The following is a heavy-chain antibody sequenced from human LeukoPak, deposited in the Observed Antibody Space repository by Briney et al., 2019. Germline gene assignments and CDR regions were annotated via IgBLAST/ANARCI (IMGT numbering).Heavy chain of an antibody. Sequence: GGSLRLSCAASGFTFSSYAMAWIRQAPGKGLEWVSTVTNSGSSTYYADSVKGRFTISRDNSKNTLFLQMSSLRAEDTAVYYCAKEDYGGNSKTFDIWGQGTMVTVSS. CDR1: GFTFSSYA. J-gene: IGHJ3*02. CDR3: AKEDYGGNSKTFDI. D-gene: IGHD4-23*01. V-gene: IGHV3-23*01. CDR2: VTNSGSST.